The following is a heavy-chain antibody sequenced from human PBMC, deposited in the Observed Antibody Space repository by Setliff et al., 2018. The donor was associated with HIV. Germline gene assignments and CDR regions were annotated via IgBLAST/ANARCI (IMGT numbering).Heavy chain of an antibody. CDR2: IRTKVYGGTT. CDR3: TTESVFLDYFFDY. V-gene: IGHV3-15*05. D-gene: IGHD3-9*01. CDR1: GFTFSDHY. J-gene: IGHJ4*02. Sequence: GGSLRLSCAASGFTFSDHYMSWIRQAPGKGLEWVGFIRTKVYGGTTEYAASVKGRFTISRDDSKNTLYLQMSSLKTEDTAVYYCTTESVFLDYFFDYWGQGTLVTVSS.